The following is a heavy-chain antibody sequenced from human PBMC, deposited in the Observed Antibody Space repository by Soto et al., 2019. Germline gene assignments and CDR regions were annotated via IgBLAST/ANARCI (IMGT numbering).Heavy chain of an antibody. CDR2: ISSGSGTI. V-gene: IGHV3-48*01. CDR3: ANQARRSCSGGSCYSFDY. J-gene: IGHJ4*02. D-gene: IGHD2-15*01. Sequence: GGSLRLSCAASGFTFSTYSMNWVRQAPGKGLEWVSYISSGSGTIYYADSVKGRFTISRDNAKNSLYLQMNSLRAEDTAVYHCANQARRSCSGGSCYSFDYWGQGTLVTVSS. CDR1: GFTFSTYS.